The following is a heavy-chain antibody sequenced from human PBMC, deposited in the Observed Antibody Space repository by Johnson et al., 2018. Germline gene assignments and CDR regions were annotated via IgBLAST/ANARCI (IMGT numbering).Heavy chain of an antibody. J-gene: IGHJ3*02. CDR2: ISYDGSTN. Sequence: PGKGLEWVAVISYDGSTNYYADSVTGRFTISRDNSKNTLYLQMNSLRAEDTAVYYCAREKDDAFDIWGQGTMVTVSS. V-gene: IGHV3-33*05. CDR3: AREKDDAFDI.